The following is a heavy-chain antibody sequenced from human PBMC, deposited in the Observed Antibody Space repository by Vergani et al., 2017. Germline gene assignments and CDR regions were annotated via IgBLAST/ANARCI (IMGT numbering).Heavy chain of an antibody. CDR1: GFSFNTYG. Sequence: QVQLVETGGGVVQPGGSLRLYCATSGFSFNTYGAHWVRQAPGKGLEWVAFIGYDGRIKYNVDSVKGRFTISRDTSKKTLSLQMRSLRADDTAVYYCAREGLGFDPWGQGTLVTVSS. CDR2: IGYDGRIK. CDR3: AREGLGFDP. J-gene: IGHJ5*02. V-gene: IGHV3-30*02.